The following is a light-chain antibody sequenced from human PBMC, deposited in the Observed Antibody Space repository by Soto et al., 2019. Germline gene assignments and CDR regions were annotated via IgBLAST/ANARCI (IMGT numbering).Light chain of an antibody. J-gene: IGKJ1*01. CDR3: QQYGSSGT. Sequence: EIVLRQASGKLVDPGGRRATLSYRASQSVSNNYLAWYQQKPGQAPRLLIYGASNRATGIPDRFNGSGSGTDFSLTIRRLEPEDFAVYYCQQYGSSGTFGQGTKVDIK. CDR2: GAS. V-gene: IGKV3-20*01. CDR1: QSVSNNY.